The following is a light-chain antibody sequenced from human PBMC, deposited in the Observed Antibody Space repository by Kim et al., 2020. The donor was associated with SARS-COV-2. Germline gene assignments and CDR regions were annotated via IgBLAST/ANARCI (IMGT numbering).Light chain of an antibody. V-gene: IGLV10-54*04. J-gene: IGLJ3*02. Sequence: LGQTATLTCTGNSNNVGDQGAAWLQLHQGHPPKLLSDRINLRPSGISARFSASRSGNTASLTITGLQAEDEADYYCSAWDSSLDAWVFGGGTQLTVL. CDR1: SNNVGDQG. CDR3: SAWDSSLDAWV. CDR2: RIN.